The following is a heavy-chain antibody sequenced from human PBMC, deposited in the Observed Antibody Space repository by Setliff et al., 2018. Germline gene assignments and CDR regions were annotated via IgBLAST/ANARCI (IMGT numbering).Heavy chain of an antibody. D-gene: IGHD3-10*01. Sequence: PGESLKISCTGSGFTFSHCWVSWVRQAPGKGLEWVAAINPGGSETYYVESVKGRFTISRDNGKNSLSLQMNSLRPEDTAVYYCLGSGSCSYWGQGARVTVSS. V-gene: IGHV3-7*01. CDR1: GFTFSHCW. J-gene: IGHJ4*02. CDR3: LGSGSCSY. CDR2: INPGGSET.